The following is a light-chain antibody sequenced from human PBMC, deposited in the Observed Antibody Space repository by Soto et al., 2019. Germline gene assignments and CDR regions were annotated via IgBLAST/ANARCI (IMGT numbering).Light chain of an antibody. Sequence: DIVMTQSPDSLAVSLGERATNNCKSSQSVLHSSNNNNYLAWYQQKPGQPPKLLIYWASTRESGVPDRFGGSGSGTDFTLTISSLQAEDVAVYYCQQFYSTPPWTFGQGTKVEIK. J-gene: IGKJ1*01. CDR1: QSVLHSSNNNNY. V-gene: IGKV4-1*01. CDR3: QQFYSTPPWT. CDR2: WAS.